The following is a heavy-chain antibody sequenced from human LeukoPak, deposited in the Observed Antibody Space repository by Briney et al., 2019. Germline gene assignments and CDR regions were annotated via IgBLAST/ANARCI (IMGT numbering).Heavy chain of an antibody. CDR2: ISSSGGSP. CDR1: GFTFSTYA. J-gene: IGHJ4*02. Sequence: GGSLRLSCVASGFTFSTYALSWVRQAPGKGLEWVSAISSSGGSPYYADSVNGRFTISRDNSKNTLYLQMNSLRAEDTALYYCAKDQALSLSSSRALDYWGQGTLVTASS. D-gene: IGHD2-2*01. V-gene: IGHV3-23*01. CDR3: AKDQALSLSSSRALDY.